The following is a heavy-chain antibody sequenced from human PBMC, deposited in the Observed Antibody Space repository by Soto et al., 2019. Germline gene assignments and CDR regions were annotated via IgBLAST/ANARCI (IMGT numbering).Heavy chain of an antibody. CDR3: ARAGITMIVEINWFDP. Sequence: QVQLQESGPGLVKPSQTLSLTCTVSGGSISSGGYYWSWIRQHPGKGLEWIGYIYSSGSTYYNPSLKSRVTISVDTSKNQFSLKLSSVTAAGTAVYYCARAGITMIVEINWFDPWGQGTLVTVSS. CDR2: IYSSGST. V-gene: IGHV4-31*03. D-gene: IGHD3-22*01. J-gene: IGHJ5*02. CDR1: GGSISSGGYY.